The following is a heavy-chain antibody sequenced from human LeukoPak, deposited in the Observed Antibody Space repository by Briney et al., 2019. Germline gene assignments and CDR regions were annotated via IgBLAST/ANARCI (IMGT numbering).Heavy chain of an antibody. V-gene: IGHV3-66*01. CDR2: IYSGGST. D-gene: IGHD6-13*01. J-gene: IGHJ4*02. CDR1: GFTVSSNC. Sequence: GGSLRLSCAASGFTVSSNCMSWVRQAPGKGLEWVSVIYSGGSTYYADSVKGRFIISRDNSKNTLYLQMNSLRAEDTAVYYCARVSIAAAEGDFYFDYWGQGTLVTVSS. CDR3: ARVSIAAAEGDFYFDY.